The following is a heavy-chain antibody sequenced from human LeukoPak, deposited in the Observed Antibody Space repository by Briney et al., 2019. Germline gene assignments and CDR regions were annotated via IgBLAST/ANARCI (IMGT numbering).Heavy chain of an antibody. CDR2: ISGSGSST. V-gene: IGHV3-23*01. D-gene: IGHD3-22*01. CDR3: AKYSHDSSGSYDY. CDR1: GFTFSNYD. J-gene: IGHJ4*02. Sequence: GGTLRLSCAASGFTFSNYDMNWVRQAPGKGLEWVSTISGSGSSTYYADSVKGRFTISRDNSKNTLYLQMNSLRAEDTAVYYCAKYSHDSSGSYDYWGQGTLVTVSS.